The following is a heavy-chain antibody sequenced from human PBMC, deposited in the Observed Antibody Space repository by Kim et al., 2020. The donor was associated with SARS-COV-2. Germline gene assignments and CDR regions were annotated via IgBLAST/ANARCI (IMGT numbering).Heavy chain of an antibody. J-gene: IGHJ5*02. Sequence: KFQGRVTITRDTSASTAYMELSSLRSEDTAVYYCARDRGVIRWFDPWGQGTLVTVSS. CDR3: ARDRGVIRWFDP. V-gene: IGHV1-3*01. D-gene: IGHD3-10*01.